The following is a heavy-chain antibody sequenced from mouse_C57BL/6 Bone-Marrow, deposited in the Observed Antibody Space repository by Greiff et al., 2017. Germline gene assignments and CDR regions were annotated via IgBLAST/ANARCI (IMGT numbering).Heavy chain of an antibody. D-gene: IGHD2-2*01. CDR2: IYPGTSDT. Sequence: VHVKQSGTVLARPGASVKMSCKTSGYTFTSYWMHWVKQRPGQGLEWIGAIYPGTSDTSYNQKFKGKDKLTAVTSASTAYMELSSLTNEDSAVYYCTSMVTTDWGQGTLVTVSA. CDR3: TSMVTTD. CDR1: GYTFTSYW. J-gene: IGHJ3*01. V-gene: IGHV1-5*01.